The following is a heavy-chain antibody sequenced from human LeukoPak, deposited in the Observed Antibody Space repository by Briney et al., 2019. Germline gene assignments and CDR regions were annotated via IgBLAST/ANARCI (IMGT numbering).Heavy chain of an antibody. CDR3: ARSYRKRFLDV. CDR1: GFTFSSYS. V-gene: IGHV3-48*04. J-gene: IGHJ6*04. D-gene: IGHD3-3*01. CDR2: ISSSSSTI. Sequence: GGSLRLSCAASGFTFSSYSMNWVRQAPGKGLEWVSYISSSSSTIYYADSVKGRFTISRDNAKNSLYLQMNSLRAEDTAVYYCARSYRKRFLDVWGKGTTVTVSS.